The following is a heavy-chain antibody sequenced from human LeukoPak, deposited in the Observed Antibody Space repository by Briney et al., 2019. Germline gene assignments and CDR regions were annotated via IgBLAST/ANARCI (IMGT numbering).Heavy chain of an antibody. Sequence: GGSLRLSCAASGFTFSSYAMSWVRQAPGKGLEWVSAISGSGGSTYYADSLKGRFTISRDNSKNTLYLQMNSLRAEDTAVYYCARESLTDIVVVGAFDIWGQGTMVTVSS. CDR1: GFTFSSYA. V-gene: IGHV3-23*01. CDR2: ISGSGGST. CDR3: ARESLTDIVVVGAFDI. J-gene: IGHJ3*02. D-gene: IGHD2-15*01.